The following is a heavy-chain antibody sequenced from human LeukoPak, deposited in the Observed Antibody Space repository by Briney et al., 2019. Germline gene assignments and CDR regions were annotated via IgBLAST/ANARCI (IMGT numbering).Heavy chain of an antibody. D-gene: IGHD3-22*01. Sequence: PSETLSLTCAVYGGSFSGYYWSWIRQPPGKGLEWIGYIYYSGSTNYNPSLKSRVTISVDTSKNQFSLKLSSVTAADTAVYYCARDGNYYDSSGYYPLFDYWGQGTLVTVSS. CDR3: ARDGNYYDSSGYYPLFDY. V-gene: IGHV4-59*01. CDR1: GGSFSGYY. J-gene: IGHJ4*02. CDR2: IYYSGST.